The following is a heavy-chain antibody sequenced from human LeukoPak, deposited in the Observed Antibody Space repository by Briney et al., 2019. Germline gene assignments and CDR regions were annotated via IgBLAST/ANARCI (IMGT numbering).Heavy chain of an antibody. Sequence: VASVKVSCKASGYTFTSYGISWVRQAPGQGHEVMGWISAYNGNSYYAQNLQGRVTMTTDTSTSTAYMELRSLRSDDTAVYYCAREAQQLVTIYFDYWGQGTLVTVSS. CDR3: AREAQQLVTIYFDY. D-gene: IGHD1-1*01. CDR2: ISAYNGNS. CDR1: GYTFTSYG. V-gene: IGHV1-18*01. J-gene: IGHJ4*02.